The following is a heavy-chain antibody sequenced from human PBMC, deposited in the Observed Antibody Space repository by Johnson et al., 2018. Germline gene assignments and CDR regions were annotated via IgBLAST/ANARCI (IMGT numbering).Heavy chain of an antibody. D-gene: IGHD3-22*01. CDR3: TTTISSSGYYNDAFDI. V-gene: IGHV3-15*01. J-gene: IGHJ3*02. CDR1: GFTFSNAW. Sequence: EVQLVETGGGLVKPGGSLRLSCAASGFTFSNAWMSWVRQAPGKGLEWVGRIQGTTDGGTTDYAAPVKGSVTISRDDSTNTLNLQMNSLKTEETAVYYCTTTISSSGYYNDAFDIWGQGTMVTVSS. CDR2: IQGTTDGGTT.